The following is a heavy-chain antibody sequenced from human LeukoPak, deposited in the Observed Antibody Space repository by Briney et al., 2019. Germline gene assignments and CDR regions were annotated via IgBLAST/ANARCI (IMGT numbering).Heavy chain of an antibody. CDR3: AREYYYGSGHFDY. J-gene: IGHJ4*02. V-gene: IGHV4-39*07. CDR1: GGSISSSSYY. Sequence: PLETLSLTCTVSGGSISSSSYYWGWIRQPPGKGLEWIGNIYYSGSTYSNPSLKSRLTISVDTSKNQFSLKLSSVTAADTAVYYCAREYYYGSGHFDYWGQGTLVTVSS. CDR2: IYYSGST. D-gene: IGHD3-10*01.